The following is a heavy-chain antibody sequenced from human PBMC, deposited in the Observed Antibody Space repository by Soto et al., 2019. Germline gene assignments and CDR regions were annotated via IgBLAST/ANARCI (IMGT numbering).Heavy chain of an antibody. CDR3: AIPATMVRGVASDYGMDV. J-gene: IGHJ6*02. V-gene: IGHV5-51*01. D-gene: IGHD3-10*01. CDR2: IYPGDSDT. CDR1: GYSFTSYW. Sequence: PGESLKISCKGSGYSFTSYWIGWVRQMPGKGLEWMGIIYPGDSDTRYSPSFQGQVTISADKSISTAYLQWSSLKASDTAMYYCAIPATMVRGVASDYGMDVWGQGTTVT.